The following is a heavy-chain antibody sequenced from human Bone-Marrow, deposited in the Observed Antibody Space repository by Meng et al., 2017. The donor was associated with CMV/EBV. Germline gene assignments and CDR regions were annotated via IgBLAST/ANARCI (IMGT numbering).Heavy chain of an antibody. CDR3: AKVPTHCSSTSCYMSYYGMVV. CDR1: GFTFSSYD. Sequence: GESLKISCATSGFTFSSYDMHWVRQAPGKGLEWVSAISGSGGSTYYADSVKGRFTISRDNSKNTLYLQMNSLSAEDTAVYYCAKVPTHCSSTSCYMSYYGMVVWGQGTTVTVSS. D-gene: IGHD2-2*02. V-gene: IGHV3-23*01. CDR2: ISGSGGST. J-gene: IGHJ6*02.